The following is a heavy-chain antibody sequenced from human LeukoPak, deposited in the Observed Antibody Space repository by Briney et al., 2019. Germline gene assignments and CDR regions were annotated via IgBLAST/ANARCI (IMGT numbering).Heavy chain of an antibody. CDR2: LSAYNGNT. D-gene: IGHD3-10*01. Sequence: ASVKVSCKASGYTFTSYGISWVRQAPGQGLEWMGWLSAYNGNTNYAQKLQGRVTMTTDTSTSTAYMELRSLRSDDTAVYYCARDFQMYYYGSGSRLYGMDVWGQGTTVTVSS. CDR1: GYTFTSYG. CDR3: ARDFQMYYYGSGSRLYGMDV. V-gene: IGHV1-18*01. J-gene: IGHJ6*02.